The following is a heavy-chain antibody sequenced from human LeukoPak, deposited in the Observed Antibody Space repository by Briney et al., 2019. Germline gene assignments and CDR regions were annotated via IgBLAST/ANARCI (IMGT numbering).Heavy chain of an antibody. CDR2: INHSGST. CDR3: ARGALYCSSTSCYDLDY. D-gene: IGHD2-2*01. J-gene: IGHJ4*02. Sequence: SETLSLTCAVYGGSFSGYYWSWIRQPPGKGLEWIGEINHSGSTIYNPSLKSRVTISVDTSKNQFSLKLSSVTAADTAVYYCARGALYCSSTSCYDLDYWGQGTLVTVSS. V-gene: IGHV4-34*01. CDR1: GGSFSGYY.